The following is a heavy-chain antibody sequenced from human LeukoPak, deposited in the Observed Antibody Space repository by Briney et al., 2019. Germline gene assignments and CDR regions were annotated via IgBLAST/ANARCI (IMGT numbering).Heavy chain of an antibody. Sequence: GGSLRLSCAASGFTFSDYSMNWVRQAPGKGQEWVSSINSRSSYIYYADSVKGRFTISRDNARNSLYLQMNNLGAEDTAVYYCASSAYDFWSGYQVSWFDPWGQGTLVTVSS. D-gene: IGHD3-3*01. CDR1: GFTFSDYS. V-gene: IGHV3-21*01. CDR3: ASSAYDFWSGYQVSWFDP. CDR2: INSRSSYI. J-gene: IGHJ5*02.